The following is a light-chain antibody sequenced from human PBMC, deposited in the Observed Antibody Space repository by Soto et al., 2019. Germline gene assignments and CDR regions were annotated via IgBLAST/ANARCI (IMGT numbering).Light chain of an antibody. CDR3: QQRSNWPPSYT. V-gene: IGKV3-11*01. CDR2: DAS. Sequence: EIVLTQSPATLYLSPGERATLSCSASQSVSSYLAWYQQKPGQAPRLLIYDASNRATGIPARFSGSGSGTDFTLTISSLEPEDFAVYYCQQRSNWPPSYTLGQGTKLEIK. CDR1: QSVSSY. J-gene: IGKJ2*01.